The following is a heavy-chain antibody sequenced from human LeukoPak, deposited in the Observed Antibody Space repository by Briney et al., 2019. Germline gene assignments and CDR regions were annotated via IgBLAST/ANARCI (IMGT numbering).Heavy chain of an antibody. CDR3: ASYIAAAGNFDY. CDR1: GGSFSGYY. CDR2: IYYSGST. D-gene: IGHD6-13*01. V-gene: IGHV4-34*09. Sequence: KSSETLSLTCAVYGGSFSGYYWSWIRQPPGKGLEWIGYIYYSGSTYYNPSLKSRVTISVDTSKNQFSLKLSSVTAADTAVYYCASYIAAAGNFDYWGQGTLVTVSS. J-gene: IGHJ4*02.